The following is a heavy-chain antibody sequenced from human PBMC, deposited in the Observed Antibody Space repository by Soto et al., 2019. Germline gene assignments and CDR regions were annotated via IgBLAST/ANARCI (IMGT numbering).Heavy chain of an antibody. CDR2: ITSSSYI. V-gene: IGHV3-21*01. CDR3: ARDSPLPF. Sequence: AGGSLRLSCAASGFIFSTYTMNWVRQAPGKGLEWVSSITSSSYIYYADSVKGRFTISRDNAKNSLYLQMNSLRADDTAVYYCARDSPLPFWGQGTLVTVSS. J-gene: IGHJ4*02. CDR1: GFIFSTYT.